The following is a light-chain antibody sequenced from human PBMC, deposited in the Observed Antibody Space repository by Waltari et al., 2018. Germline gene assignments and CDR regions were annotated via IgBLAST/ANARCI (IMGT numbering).Light chain of an antibody. Sequence: QSALSQPASVSGSPGQSLTITCTGASTDLASYNLVAWYQHHPNRAPKLIIYEATKRPSGFSHRFSGAKSGATASLRISGLQADDEADYYCCSYTGSSTSYGCGVGTKVTVL. J-gene: IGLJ1*01. CDR2: EAT. CDR1: STDLASYNL. V-gene: IGLV2-23*01. CDR3: CSYTGSSTSYG.